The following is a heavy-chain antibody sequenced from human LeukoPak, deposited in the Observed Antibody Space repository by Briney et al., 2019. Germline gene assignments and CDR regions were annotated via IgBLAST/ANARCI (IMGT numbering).Heavy chain of an antibody. D-gene: IGHD2-15*01. V-gene: IGHV1-46*01. Sequence: GASVKVSCKASGYTFSSYYMHWVRQAPGQGLEWMGVFNPSGGSTSYAQKFQGRVTMTRDTSTSTVYMELSSLRSDDAAVYYCARAGGYCGRISCPYYFDYWGQGSLVAVSS. CDR1: GYTFSSYY. J-gene: IGHJ4*02. CDR2: FNPSGGST. CDR3: ARAGGYCGRISCPYYFDY.